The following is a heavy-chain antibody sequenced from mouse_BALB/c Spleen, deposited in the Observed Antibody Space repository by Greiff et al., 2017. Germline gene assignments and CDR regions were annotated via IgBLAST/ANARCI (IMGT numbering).Heavy chain of an antibody. Sequence: EVMLVESGGGLVQPGGSLKLSCAASGFTFSSYTMSWVRQTPEKRLEWVAYISNGGGSTYYPDTVKGRFTISRDNAKNTLYLQMSSLKSEDTAMYYCARRQGYAMDYWGQGTSVTVSS. V-gene: IGHV5-12-2*01. CDR2: ISNGGGST. CDR1: GFTFSSYT. D-gene: IGHD3-2*01. J-gene: IGHJ4*01. CDR3: ARRQGYAMDY.